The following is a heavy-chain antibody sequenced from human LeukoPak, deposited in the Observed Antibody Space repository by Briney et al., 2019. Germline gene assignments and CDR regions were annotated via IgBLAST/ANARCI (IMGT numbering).Heavy chain of an antibody. CDR3: ATEKDCSSTDCSAGMDV. CDR2: FDPVDGES. J-gene: IGHJ6*02. Sequence: ASVKVSCKVSGYMFSELSMHWVRQAPGKGLEWMGSFDPVDGESIYAQKFQGRVTMTEDTSTDIAYMELSSLRSEDTAVYYCATEKDCSSTDCSAGMDVWGQGTTVTVSS. V-gene: IGHV1-24*01. CDR1: GYMFSELS. D-gene: IGHD2-2*01.